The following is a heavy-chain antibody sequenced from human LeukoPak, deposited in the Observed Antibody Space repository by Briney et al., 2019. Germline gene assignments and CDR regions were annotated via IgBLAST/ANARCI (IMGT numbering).Heavy chain of an antibody. Sequence: PGGSLRLSCAASGFTFSSYGMHWVRQAPGKGLEWVSAISGSGGSTYYADSVKGRFTISRDNSKNTLYLQMNSLRAEDTAVYYCAKDPLGYCSSTSCSPVWGQGTTVTVSS. V-gene: IGHV3-23*01. CDR2: ISGSGGST. D-gene: IGHD2-2*01. CDR1: GFTFSSYG. CDR3: AKDPLGYCSSTSCSPV. J-gene: IGHJ6*02.